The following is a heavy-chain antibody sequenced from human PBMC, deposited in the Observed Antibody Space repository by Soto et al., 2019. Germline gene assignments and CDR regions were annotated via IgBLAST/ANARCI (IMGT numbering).Heavy chain of an antibody. CDR2: LHSGGDT. V-gene: IGHV3-53*04. CDR1: GIPVSSNY. D-gene: IGHD3-10*01. J-gene: IGHJ6*02. Sequence: EVQLVESGGGLVQPGGSLRLSCVASGIPVSSNYMTWVRQAPGKGLEWVSVLHSGGDTYYANSVKGRFTISRHDSTNTLFIQMNSLTAEVTAVYYCARDGPYYYASRMDVWGQGPTVTVSS. CDR3: ARDGPYYYASRMDV.